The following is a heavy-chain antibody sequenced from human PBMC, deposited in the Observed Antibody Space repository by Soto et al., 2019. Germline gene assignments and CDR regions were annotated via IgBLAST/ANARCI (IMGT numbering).Heavy chain of an antibody. CDR1: GFSFRNYA. J-gene: IGHJ4*02. D-gene: IGHD3-3*02. CDR3: AKEMRIGRPYDY. CDR2: ISDTGSHT. V-gene: IGHV3-23*01. Sequence: VQLLQSGGGLVQPAGSLRLSCAASGFSFRNYALSWVRLAPGKGLEWVSAISDTGSHTYYADSVKGRFTISRDNSKNTLFLQMDSLRSEDTAVYYCAKEMRIGRPYDYWGQGTLLTVFS.